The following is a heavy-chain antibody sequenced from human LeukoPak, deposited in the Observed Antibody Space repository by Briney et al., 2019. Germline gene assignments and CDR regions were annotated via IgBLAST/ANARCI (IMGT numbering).Heavy chain of an antibody. Sequence: ASVKVSCTASGYTFTSYGISWVRQAPGQGLEWMGWISAYNGNTNYAQKLQGRVTMTTDTSTSTAYMELRSLRSDDTALYYCASLPWGYSSAWEDFDYWGQGTLVTVSS. CDR1: GYTFTSYG. CDR3: ASLPWGYSSAWEDFDY. CDR2: ISAYNGNT. V-gene: IGHV1-18*04. J-gene: IGHJ4*02. D-gene: IGHD6-19*01.